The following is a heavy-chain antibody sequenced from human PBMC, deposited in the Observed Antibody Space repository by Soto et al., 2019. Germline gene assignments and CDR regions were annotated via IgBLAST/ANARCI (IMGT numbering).Heavy chain of an antibody. CDR2: IYYNGNT. D-gene: IGHD1-1*01. Sequence: QVQLQESGPGLVKPSETLSLTCSVSGGSISNNYWSWIRQPPGKGLEWIGYIYYNGNTNYNPSLKTRVTMSVDTSSNQISMQLTTVTSADPAVYYCTRANWYSEYWGQGTLVTVSS. V-gene: IGHV4-59*01. J-gene: IGHJ4*02. CDR1: GGSISNNY. CDR3: TRANWYSEY.